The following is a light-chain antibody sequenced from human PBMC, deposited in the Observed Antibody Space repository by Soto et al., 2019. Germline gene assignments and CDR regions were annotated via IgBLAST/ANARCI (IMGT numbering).Light chain of an antibody. CDR2: EVV. Sequence: QSVLTQPPSASGSPGQSVTISCTGTRNDIGAYEFVSWYQHHPGKAPKLIIYEVVQRPSGVPDRFSGSKSGNTASLTVSGLQAADEADYYCKSYDSSLNGYVFGTGTKSPS. V-gene: IGLV2-8*01. J-gene: IGLJ1*01. CDR3: KSYDSSLNGYV. CDR1: RNDIGAYEF.